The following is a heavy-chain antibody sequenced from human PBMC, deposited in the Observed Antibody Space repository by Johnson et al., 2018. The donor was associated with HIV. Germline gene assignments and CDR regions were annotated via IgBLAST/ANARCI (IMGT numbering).Heavy chain of an antibody. CDR3: AKHNGNSLYWYAFDI. V-gene: IGHV3-66*04. CDR2: IYSGGST. D-gene: IGHD5/OR15-5a*01. Sequence: MHLVESGGGVVQPGGSLRLSCAASGFTVSSNYMSWVRQAPGKGLEWVSVIYSGGSTYYADSVKGRFTISRDNSKNTLYLQMDSLRAEDTAVYYCAKHNGNSLYWYAFDIWGQGTMVTVSS. CDR1: GFTVSSNY. J-gene: IGHJ3*02.